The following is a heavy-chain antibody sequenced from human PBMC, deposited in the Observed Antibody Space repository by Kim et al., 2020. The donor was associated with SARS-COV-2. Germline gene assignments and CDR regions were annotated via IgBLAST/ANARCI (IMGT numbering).Heavy chain of an antibody. CDR2: ISSSSSYI. CDR3: ARDGNDILTGYYIRNWYFDL. V-gene: IGHV3-21*01. CDR1: GFTFSSYS. Sequence: GGSLRLSCAASGFTFSSYSMNWVRQAPGKGLEWVSSISSSSSYIYYADSVKGRFTISRDNAKNSLYLQMNSLRAEDTAVYYCARDGNDILTGYYIRNWYFDLWGRRTLVTVSS. J-gene: IGHJ2*01. D-gene: IGHD3-9*01.